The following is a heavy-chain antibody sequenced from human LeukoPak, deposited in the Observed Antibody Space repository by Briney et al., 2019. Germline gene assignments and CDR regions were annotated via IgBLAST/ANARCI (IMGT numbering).Heavy chain of an antibody. Sequence: ASVKVSCKASGYTFTSYDINWVRQATGQGLEWMGWMNPNSGNTGYAQKFQGRVTMTRNTSISTAYMELGSLRAEDMAVYYCARRFAAQLAFVDVWGKGTTVTISS. CDR2: MNPNSGNT. J-gene: IGHJ6*04. D-gene: IGHD3-3*02. CDR1: GYTFTSYD. V-gene: IGHV1-8*01. CDR3: ARRFAAQLAFVDV.